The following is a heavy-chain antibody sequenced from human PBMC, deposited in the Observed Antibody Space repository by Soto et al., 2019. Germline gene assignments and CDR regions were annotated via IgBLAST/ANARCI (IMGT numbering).Heavy chain of an antibody. Sequence: RASVKVSCKASGGTFSSYAISWVRQAPGQGLEWMGGIIPIFGTANYAQKFQGRVTITADESTSTAYMELSSLRSEDTAVYYCARERIVATIDYYYYGMDVWGQGTTVTVSS. J-gene: IGHJ6*02. CDR2: IIPIFGTA. CDR1: GGTFSSYA. V-gene: IGHV1-69*13. D-gene: IGHD5-12*01. CDR3: ARERIVATIDYYYYGMDV.